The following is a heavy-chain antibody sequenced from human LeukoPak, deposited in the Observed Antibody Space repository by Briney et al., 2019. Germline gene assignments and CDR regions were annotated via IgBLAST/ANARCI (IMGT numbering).Heavy chain of an antibody. V-gene: IGHV1-2*02. Sequence: GASVKVSCKASGYTFTGYYIHWMRQAPGQGLEWMGWINPNNGGTNYAQKFQGRVTMTRDTSISTAYMELSRLRSDDTAVYYCARICSGGSCYPFDYWGQGTLVTVSS. J-gene: IGHJ4*02. CDR3: ARICSGGSCYPFDY. D-gene: IGHD2-15*01. CDR2: INPNNGGT. CDR1: GYTFTGYY.